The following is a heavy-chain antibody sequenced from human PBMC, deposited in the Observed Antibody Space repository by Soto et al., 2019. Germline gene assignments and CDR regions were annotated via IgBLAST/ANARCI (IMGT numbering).Heavy chain of an antibody. CDR1: GYTFTSYG. V-gene: IGHV1-18*04. Sequence: VSCKASGYTFTSYGISWVRQAPGQGLEWMGWISAYNGNTNYAQKLQGRVTMTTDTSTSTAYMELRSLRSDDTAVYYCARGTAFRYFDWLEPVLNRYYFDYWGQGTLVTVS. CDR3: ARGTAFRYFDWLEPVLNRYYFDY. D-gene: IGHD3-9*01. CDR2: ISAYNGNT. J-gene: IGHJ4*02.